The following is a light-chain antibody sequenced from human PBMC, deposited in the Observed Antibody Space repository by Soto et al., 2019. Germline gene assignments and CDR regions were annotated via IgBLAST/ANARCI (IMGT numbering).Light chain of an antibody. Sequence: EIVMTQSPATLSVSPGERATLSCRASQSVGSNLAWYQKKPGQAPRLLIYGASTRATGIPARFSGSGSGTEFTLTISSLQSEDFAVYYCKQYNNWWTFGQGTRVEI. CDR3: KQYNNWWT. V-gene: IGKV3-15*01. J-gene: IGKJ1*01. CDR1: QSVGSN. CDR2: GAS.